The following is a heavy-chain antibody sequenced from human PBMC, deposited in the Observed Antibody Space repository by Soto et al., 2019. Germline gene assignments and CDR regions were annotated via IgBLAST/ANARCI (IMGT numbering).Heavy chain of an antibody. CDR1: GYNFTSYW. J-gene: IGHJ6*02. Sequence: LGESLKISCKGSGYNFTSYWINWVRQMPGKGLEWMGRIDPSDSYINYSPSFQGHVTISADKSTNTAYLQWSSLKASDTAIYYCARRGYCTSTSCYAMRYFGMDVWGQGTTVTVSS. CDR2: IDPSDSYI. CDR3: ARRGYCTSTSCYAMRYFGMDV. D-gene: IGHD2-2*01. V-gene: IGHV5-10-1*01.